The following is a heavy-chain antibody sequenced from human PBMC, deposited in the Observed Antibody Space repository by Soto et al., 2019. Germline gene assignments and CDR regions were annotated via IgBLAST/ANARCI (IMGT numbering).Heavy chain of an antibody. V-gene: IGHV3-74*03. J-gene: IGHJ4*02. CDR2: INIDGSRT. CDR3: ARDFAGRDDY. Sequence: EVQLVESGGGLVQPGGSLRLSCAASGFTLSNNWMHWVRQAPGEGLVWVSRINIDGSRTTYADSVKGRFTISRDHAKNTLYLQMDSLRVEDTALYHCARDFAGRDDYWGQGTLVTVSS. CDR1: GFTLSNNW. D-gene: IGHD2-15*01.